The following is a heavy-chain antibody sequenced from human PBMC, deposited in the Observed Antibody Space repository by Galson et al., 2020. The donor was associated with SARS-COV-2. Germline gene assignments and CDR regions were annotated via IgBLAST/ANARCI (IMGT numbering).Heavy chain of an antibody. CDR1: GGSISSGSYY. J-gene: IGHJ4*02. Sequence: SETLSLTCTVSGGSISSGSYYWSWIRQPAGKGLEWIGRIYTSGSTNYNPSLKSRVTISVDTSKNQFSLKLSSVTAADTAVYYCAREGEMATNFDYWGQGTLVTVSS. V-gene: IGHV4-61*02. CDR3: AREGEMATNFDY. CDR2: IYTSGST. D-gene: IGHD5-12*01.